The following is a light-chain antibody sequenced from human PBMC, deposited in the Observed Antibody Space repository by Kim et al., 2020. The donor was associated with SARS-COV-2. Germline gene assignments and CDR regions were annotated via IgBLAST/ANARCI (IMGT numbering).Light chain of an antibody. CDR1: GSDVVSYSH. V-gene: IGLV2-14*04. J-gene: IGLJ2*01. CDR3: SSYTSTNTLV. Sequence: STPPACAGIGSDVVSYSHVSWHHQYPGEAPKIMIYDVTKRPSGVSNRFSGSKSGNTASLTISGLQAEDEADYYCSSYTSTNTLVFGGGTQLTVL. CDR2: DVT.